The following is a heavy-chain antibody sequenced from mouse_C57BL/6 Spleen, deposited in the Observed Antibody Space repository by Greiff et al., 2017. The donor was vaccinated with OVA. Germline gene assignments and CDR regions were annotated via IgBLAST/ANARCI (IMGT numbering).Heavy chain of an antibody. J-gene: IGHJ3*01. V-gene: IGHV1-54*01. Sequence: VKVVESGAELVRPGTSVKVSCKASGYAFTNYLIQWVQQRPGQVLEWIGLINPGSGGTYYPEKFKGKSTLTADKSSSTAYMQLSSLTSEDSAVYFCARSQAWFAYWGQGTLVTVSA. CDR3: ARSQAWFAY. CDR1: GYAFTNYL. CDR2: INPGSGGT.